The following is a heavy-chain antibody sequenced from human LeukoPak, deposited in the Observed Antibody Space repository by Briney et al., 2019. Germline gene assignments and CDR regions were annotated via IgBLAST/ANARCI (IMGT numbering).Heavy chain of an antibody. CDR1: GGSISSIIYN. J-gene: IGHJ4*02. CDR3: ARHTSSWYGPFDH. D-gene: IGHD6-13*01. Sequence: KPSETLSLTCTVSGGSISSIIYNWGWIRQPPGKGLEWIGSIYYSGSTYYNPSLKSRVTISVDTSKNQFSLKLSSVTAADTAVYYCARHTSSWYGPFDHWGQGTLVTVSS. V-gene: IGHV4-39*01. CDR2: IYYSGST.